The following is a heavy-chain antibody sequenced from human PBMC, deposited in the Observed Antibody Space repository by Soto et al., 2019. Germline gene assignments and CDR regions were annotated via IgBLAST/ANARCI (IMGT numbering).Heavy chain of an antibody. CDR2: INPNDGYT. CDR3: ARDNRTLRVYGMDV. Sequence: QVQLVQSGAEVKKPGASVNVSCKASGYTFTSYYIHWVRQAPGQGLEWMGKINPNDGYTNYAQKFQGRLTMTRDTSTSTVYMELSSLRSEDTAAYYCARDNRTLRVYGMDVWGQGTTVTVSS. D-gene: IGHD3-3*01. J-gene: IGHJ6*02. V-gene: IGHV1-46*01. CDR1: GYTFTSYY.